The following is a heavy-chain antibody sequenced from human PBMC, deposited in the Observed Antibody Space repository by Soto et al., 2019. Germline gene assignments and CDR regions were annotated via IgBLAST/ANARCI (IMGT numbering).Heavy chain of an antibody. CDR3: AKNGQPPYYYYGLDV. D-gene: IGHD2-8*01. Sequence: ASVKVSCKASGYTFTRYGISWVRQAPGQGLEWMGWISGYNGDTNYAQKFQDRVSMTIDTSTGTAYMELRSLTSDDTAIYYCAKNGQPPYYYYGLDVWGQGTTVTVSS. V-gene: IGHV1-18*01. CDR2: ISGYNGDT. J-gene: IGHJ6*02. CDR1: GYTFTRYG.